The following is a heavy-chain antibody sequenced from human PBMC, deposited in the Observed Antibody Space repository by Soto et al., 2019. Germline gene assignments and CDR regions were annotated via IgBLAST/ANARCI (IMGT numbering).Heavy chain of an antibody. J-gene: IGHJ4*02. D-gene: IGHD3-10*01. CDR1: GDSFSSYY. V-gene: IGHV4-59*01. Sequence: SETLSLTCTVSGDSFSSYYWTWIRQPPGKRLEWVAYIFHTGNTNYNPSLKSRVTISVDTSKNQISLTLRSVTPADTAVYYCAALDGAIDYWGPGTLVTVSS. CDR3: AALDGAIDY. CDR2: IFHTGNT.